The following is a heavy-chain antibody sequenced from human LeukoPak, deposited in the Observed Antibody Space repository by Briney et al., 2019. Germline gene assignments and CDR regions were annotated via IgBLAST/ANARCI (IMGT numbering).Heavy chain of an antibody. J-gene: IGHJ6*02. CDR2: IKQDGSEK. Sequence: GGSLRLSRAASGFTFSSYWMSWVRQAPGKGLEWVANIKQDGSEKYYVDSVKGRFTISRDNAKNSLYLQMNSLRAEDTAVYYCARVGVTTLWGMDVWGQGTTVTVSS. CDR1: GFTFSSYW. D-gene: IGHD4-17*01. CDR3: ARVGVTTLWGMDV. V-gene: IGHV3-7*01.